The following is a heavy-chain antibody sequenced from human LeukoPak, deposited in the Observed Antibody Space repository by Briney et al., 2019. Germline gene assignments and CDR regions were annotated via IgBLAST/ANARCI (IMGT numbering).Heavy chain of an antibody. J-gene: IGHJ4*02. CDR3: ARYPSKLRFDY. D-gene: IGHD4-23*01. CDR1: GGSFSGYY. Sequence: SETRSLTCAVYGGSFSGYYWSWIRQPPGKGLEWIGEINHSGSTNYNPSLKSRVTISVDTSKPQFSLKLSSVPAADTAVYYCARYPSKLRFDYWGQGTLVTVSS. V-gene: IGHV4-34*01. CDR2: INHSGST.